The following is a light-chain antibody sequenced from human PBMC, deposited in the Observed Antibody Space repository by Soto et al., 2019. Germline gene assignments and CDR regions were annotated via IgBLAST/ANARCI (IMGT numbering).Light chain of an antibody. V-gene: IGKV3-15*01. CDR3: QQRNTWPPIT. CDR2: GVS. J-gene: IGKJ5*01. CDR1: QSVSSN. Sequence: ERIMTQSPATLSVSPGESATLSCRASQSVSSNLAWYQQKPGQAPRLLIYGVSTRATGIPARFSGSGSETKFTLTISSLQSEDFAVYYCQQRNTWPPITFGQGTRLEIK.